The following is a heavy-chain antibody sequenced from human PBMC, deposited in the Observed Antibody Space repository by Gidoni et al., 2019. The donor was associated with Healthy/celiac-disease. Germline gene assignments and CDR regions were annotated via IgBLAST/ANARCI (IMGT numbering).Heavy chain of an antibody. Sequence: EVQLVESGGGLIQPGGSLRLSCAASGFTVRSNYMSWVRQAPGKGLEWVSVIYSGGSTYYADSVKGRFTISRDNSKNTLYLQMNSLRAEDTAVYYCASSRWELPYFDYWGQGTLVTVSS. CDR2: IYSGGST. J-gene: IGHJ4*02. D-gene: IGHD1-26*01. CDR3: ASSRWELPYFDY. CDR1: GFTVRSNY. V-gene: IGHV3-53*01.